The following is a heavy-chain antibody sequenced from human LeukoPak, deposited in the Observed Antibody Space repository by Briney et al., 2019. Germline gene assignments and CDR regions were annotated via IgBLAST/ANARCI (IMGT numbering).Heavy chain of an antibody. D-gene: IGHD6-19*01. CDR2: FDPEDGET. CDR3: ATGLPTGWHPPRAFDI. Sequence: ASVKVSCKVSGYTLTELSMHWVRQAPGKGLEWMGGFDPEDGETIYAQKFQGRVTMTEDTSTDTAYMELSSLRSEDTAVYYCATGLPTGWHPPRAFDIWGQGTMVTVSS. J-gene: IGHJ3*02. V-gene: IGHV1-24*01. CDR1: GYTLTELS.